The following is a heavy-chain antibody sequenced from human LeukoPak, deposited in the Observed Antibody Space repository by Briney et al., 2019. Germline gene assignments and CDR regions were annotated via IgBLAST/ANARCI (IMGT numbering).Heavy chain of an antibody. CDR2: IYTSGST. J-gene: IGHJ3*02. V-gene: IGHV4-4*07. CDR3: ARGPPRLRYYDWFPRTGAFDI. Sequence: SETLSLTCTVSGGSISSYYWSWIRQPAGKGLEWIGRIYTSGSTNYNPSLKSRVTMSVDTSKNQFSLKLSSVTAADTAVYYCARGPPRLRYYDWFPRTGAFDIWGQGTMVTVSS. CDR1: GGSISSYY. D-gene: IGHD3-9*01.